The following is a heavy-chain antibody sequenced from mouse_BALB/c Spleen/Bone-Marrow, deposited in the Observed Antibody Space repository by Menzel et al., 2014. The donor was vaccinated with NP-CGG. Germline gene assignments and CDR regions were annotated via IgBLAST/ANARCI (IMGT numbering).Heavy chain of an antibody. D-gene: IGHD2-2*01. J-gene: IGHJ1*01. CDR2: INPSNGGT. V-gene: IGHV1S16*01. CDR3: TRSGTSWLRRSWYFDV. Sequence: GASVKLSCKASGYTFTSYYMYWVKQRPGQGLEWIGEINPSNGGTNFNEKFKSKATLTVDKSSSTAYMQLSSLTSEDSAVYYCTRSGTSWLRRSWYFDVWGAGTTVTVSS. CDR1: GYTFTSYY.